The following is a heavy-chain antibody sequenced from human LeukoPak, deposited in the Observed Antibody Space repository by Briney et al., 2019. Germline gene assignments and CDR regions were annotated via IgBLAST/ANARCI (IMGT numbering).Heavy chain of an antibody. CDR3: ARDVHGDYGSGWFDP. D-gene: IGHD4-17*01. V-gene: IGHV1-69*05. CDR1: GGTFNNSA. J-gene: IGHJ5*02. CDR2: IMPLFGTA. Sequence: ASVKVSCKTSGGTFNNSAISWVRQAPGQGLEWLGGIMPLFGTAGYAQKFQGRVTIAKDESTRTVYLELTSLTSDDTAVYYCARDVHGDYGSGWFDPWGQGTLVSVSS.